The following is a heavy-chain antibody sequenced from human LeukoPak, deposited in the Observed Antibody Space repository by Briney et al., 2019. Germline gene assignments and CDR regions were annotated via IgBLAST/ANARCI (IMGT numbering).Heavy chain of an antibody. J-gene: IGHJ4*02. D-gene: IGHD2-21*02. V-gene: IGHV6-1*01. CDR2: TYYRSKWYN. CDR3: ARGASAMTAFSFDY. Sequence: SQTLSLTCAISGDSVSSNSAAWNWIRQSPSRGLGWLGRTYYRSKWYNDYTLSVKSRITINPDTSNNQFSLLLNSVTPEDTAVYYCARGASAMTAFSFDYWGQGTLVTVPS. CDR1: GDSVSSNSAA.